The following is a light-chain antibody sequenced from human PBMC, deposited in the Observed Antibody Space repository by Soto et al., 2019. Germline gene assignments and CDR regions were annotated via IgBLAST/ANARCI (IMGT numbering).Light chain of an antibody. CDR3: QKYKSAPFT. Sequence: DIQMTQSPSSLSASVGDRVSITCRASQGITSYLAWYQQKPGKGPKLLIYSASTLQSGVPSRFSGSGSATNFTLTINSLQPADVATYYCQKYKSAPFTFGPGTKVTIK. CDR2: SAS. CDR1: QGITSY. J-gene: IGKJ3*01. V-gene: IGKV1-27*01.